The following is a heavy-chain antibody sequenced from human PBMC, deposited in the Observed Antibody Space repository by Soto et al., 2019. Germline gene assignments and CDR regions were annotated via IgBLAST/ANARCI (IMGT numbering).Heavy chain of an antibody. J-gene: IGHJ4*02. CDR1: GYTFSSYG. CDR3: ARDGWGLPTVGIDY. Sequence: QVQLVQSGAEVKKPGASVKVSCKASGYTFSSYGIAWVRQAPGQGLEWMGWISAYNGKTFYAQKFQGRVTMTTDTSTSTAYMELRSLRSDDTAVYYCARDGWGLPTVGIDYWGQGALVTVSS. CDR2: ISAYNGKT. V-gene: IGHV1-18*01. D-gene: IGHD1-26*01.